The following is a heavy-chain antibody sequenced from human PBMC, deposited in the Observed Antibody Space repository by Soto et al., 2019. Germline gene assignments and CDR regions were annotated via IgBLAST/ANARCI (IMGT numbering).Heavy chain of an antibody. J-gene: IGHJ4*02. D-gene: IGHD5-18*01. Sequence: GGSLRLSCAASGFTFSSYSMNWVRQAPGKGLEWVSSISSSSSYIYYADSVKGRFTISRDNAKNSLYLQMNNLRAEDTAVYYCASTKYSYGRALTYWGQGTLVTVSS. CDR1: GFTFSSYS. V-gene: IGHV3-21*01. CDR3: ASTKYSYGRALTY. CDR2: ISSSSSYI.